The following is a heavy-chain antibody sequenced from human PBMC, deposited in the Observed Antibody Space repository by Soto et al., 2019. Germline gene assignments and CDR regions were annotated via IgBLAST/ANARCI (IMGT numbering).Heavy chain of an antibody. V-gene: IGHV3-53*04. Sequence: EVQLVESGGNLVQPGGSLRLSCAASGFSISNNYMGWVRQAPGKGLEWVAVIYIAGSTYYADSVKGRFTISRHNPNNTLYLQMNSLRAEDTAVYYCGRTLRLVGFGEYDLWGRGTLVSVSS. CDR2: IYIAGST. J-gene: IGHJ2*01. D-gene: IGHD3-10*01. CDR3: GRTLRLVGFGEYDL. CDR1: GFSISNNY.